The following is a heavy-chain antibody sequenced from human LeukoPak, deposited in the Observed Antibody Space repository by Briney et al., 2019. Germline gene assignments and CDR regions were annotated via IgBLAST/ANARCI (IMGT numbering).Heavy chain of an antibody. D-gene: IGHD3-10*01. CDR2: IYSGGST. CDR1: GFTVSSNY. Sequence: PGGSLRLSCAASGFTVSSNYMSWVRQAPGKGLEWVSVIYSGGSTYYADSVKGRFTISRDNSKNTLYLQMNSLRAEDTAVYYCGLGQYGPVMDVWGKGTTLTVSS. J-gene: IGHJ6*03. CDR3: GLGQYGPVMDV. V-gene: IGHV3-66*02.